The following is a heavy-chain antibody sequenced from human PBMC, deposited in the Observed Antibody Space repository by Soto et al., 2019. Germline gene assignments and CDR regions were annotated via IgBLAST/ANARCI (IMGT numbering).Heavy chain of an antibody. D-gene: IGHD3-10*01. V-gene: IGHV3-74*01. Sequence: GGSLRLSCAASGFTFSSYWMHWVRQAPGKGLVWVSRINSDGSSTNYADSVKGQFTISRDNAKNTLYLQMNSLRAEDTAVYYCGRGASGSYRLDSWGKGTLVTVSA. CDR2: INSDGSST. J-gene: IGHJ4*02. CDR3: GRGASGSYRLDS. CDR1: GFTFSSYW.